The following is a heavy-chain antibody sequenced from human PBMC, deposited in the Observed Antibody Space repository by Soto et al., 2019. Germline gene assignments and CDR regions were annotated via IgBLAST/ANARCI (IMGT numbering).Heavy chain of an antibody. D-gene: IGHD6-19*01. CDR2: TSAYNGNT. CDR1: GYTFTSYG. Sequence: QVQLVQSGAEVKKPGASVKVSCKASGYTFTSYGISWVRQAPGQGLEWMGWTSAYNGNTNYAQKLQGRVTMTTDTSTRTDYMEMRSLGSDATAVYYCARRQWLVGGYYYGMDVWGQGATVTVSS. V-gene: IGHV1-18*01. J-gene: IGHJ6*02. CDR3: ARRQWLVGGYYYGMDV.